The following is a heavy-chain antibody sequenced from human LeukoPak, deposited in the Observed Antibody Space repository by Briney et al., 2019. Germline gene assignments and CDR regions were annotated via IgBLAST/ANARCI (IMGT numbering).Heavy chain of an antibody. Sequence: SETLSLTCTVSGGSVSSGSYYWNWIRQPPGKGLEWIGYIYYSGSTNYNPSLKSRVTISVDTPKNQFSLKLSSVTAADTAVYYCARVLAAAGWFDPWGQGTLVTVSS. J-gene: IGHJ5*02. CDR3: ARVLAAAGWFDP. V-gene: IGHV4-61*01. D-gene: IGHD6-13*01. CDR2: IYYSGST. CDR1: GGSVSSGSYY.